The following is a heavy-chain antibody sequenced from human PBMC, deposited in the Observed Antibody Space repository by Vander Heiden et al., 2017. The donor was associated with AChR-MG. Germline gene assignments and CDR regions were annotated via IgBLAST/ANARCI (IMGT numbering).Heavy chain of an antibody. J-gene: IGHJ6*02. CDR1: GYSFTSYW. D-gene: IGHD3-22*01. CDR3: ARLWPRKYYYDSSGYYSSGYYYYGMDV. Sequence: EVQLVQSGAEVKKPGESLKISCKGSGYSFTSYWTAWFRQMPGKGLEWMGIIYPGDSDTRYSPSVQGQVTISADKSISTAYLQWSSLKASDTAMYYWARLWPRKYYYDSSGYYSSGYYYYGMDVWGQGTTVTVSS. CDR2: IYPGDSDT. V-gene: IGHV5-51*01.